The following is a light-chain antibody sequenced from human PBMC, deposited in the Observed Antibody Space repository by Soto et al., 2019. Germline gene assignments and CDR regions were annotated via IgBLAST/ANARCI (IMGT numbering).Light chain of an antibody. CDR1: QGISNF. CDR2: AAS. V-gene: IGKV1-27*01. CDR3: QKYSSVIT. J-gene: IGKJ5*01. Sequence: DIQMTQFPSSLSTSVGDRVTITCRASQGISNFLAWYQQKPGKVPKLLISAASTLQSGVPSRFSGSGSGTDFTLTITSLQPEDVATYYCQKYSSVITFGQGTRLEIK.